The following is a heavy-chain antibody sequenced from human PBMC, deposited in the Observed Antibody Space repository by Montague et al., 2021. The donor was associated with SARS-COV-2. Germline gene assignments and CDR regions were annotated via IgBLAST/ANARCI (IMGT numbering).Heavy chain of an antibody. J-gene: IGHJ6*02. CDR3: ARDLIVYDYVWGSYRPYGMDV. D-gene: IGHD3-16*02. CDR1: GGSIGSYY. Sequence: SETLSLTCTVSGGSIGSYYWSWIRQPAGKGLEWIGRIYTSGSTNYNPSLKSRVTMSVDTSKNQFSLKLSSVTAADTAVYYCARDLIVYDYVWGSYRPYGMDVWGQGTTVTVSS. V-gene: IGHV4-4*07. CDR2: IYTSGST.